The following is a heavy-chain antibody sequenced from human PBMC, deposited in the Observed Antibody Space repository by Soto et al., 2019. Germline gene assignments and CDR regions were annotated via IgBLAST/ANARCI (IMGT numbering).Heavy chain of an antibody. J-gene: IGHJ4*01. CDR1: GFTFSTYW. CDR2: INQDGSEK. CDR3: TTSLDY. V-gene: IGHV3-7*01. Sequence: EVQLMESGGGLVQPGGSLRLSCAASGFTFSTYWMDWVRQTPGKGLEWVANINQDGSEKNYVDSVKGRFTISRDNAKNSLSLQMSSLTAEDSALYYCTTSLDYWGHGTLVTVSS.